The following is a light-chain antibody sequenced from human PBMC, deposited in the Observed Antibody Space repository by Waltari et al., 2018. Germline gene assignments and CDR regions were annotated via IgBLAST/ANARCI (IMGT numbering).Light chain of an antibody. J-gene: IGLJ2*01. V-gene: IGLV1-44*01. CDR2: SND. Sequence: QSVLTQAPSVSGTPGQRVTISCSGTNYNIGSGPVNWYQQVPGMSPKLLIYSNDQRPSGLPDRFSGSKSGTSASLAISGLQSEDEADYYCATWDGRVNGVLFGGGTKVTVL. CDR1: NYNIGSGP. CDR3: ATWDGRVNGVL.